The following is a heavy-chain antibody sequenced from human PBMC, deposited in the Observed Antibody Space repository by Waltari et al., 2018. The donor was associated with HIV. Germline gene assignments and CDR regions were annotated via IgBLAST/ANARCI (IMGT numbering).Heavy chain of an antibody. CDR1: GFTFSNYG. J-gene: IGHJ6*02. D-gene: IGHD6-13*01. CDR3: VKEHQYSHSWYSYYGMDV. CDR2: ISGSGGGT. Sequence: EVQVLESGGALVQPGGSLRLSCAASGFTFSNYGMSWVRQAPGKGLDGVSTISGSGGGTDYADAVKGRFTVSRDNSENTLYLQMNSLRAEDTAVYFCVKEHQYSHSWYSYYGMDVWGQGTTVTVSS. V-gene: IGHV3-23*01.